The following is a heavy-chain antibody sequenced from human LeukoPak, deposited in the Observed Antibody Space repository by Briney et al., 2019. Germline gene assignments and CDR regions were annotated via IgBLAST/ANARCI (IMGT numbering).Heavy chain of an antibody. CDR2: IYYSGST. CDR3: ARDRTTMVRGVIQEYYFDY. D-gene: IGHD3-10*01. Sequence: SETLSLTCTVSGGSISSYYWSWIRQPPGKGLEWIGYIYYSGSTYYNPSLKSRVTISVDTSKNQFSLKLSSVTAADTAVYYCARDRTTMVRGVIQEYYFDYWGQGTLVTVSS. CDR1: GGSISSYY. J-gene: IGHJ4*02. V-gene: IGHV4-59*12.